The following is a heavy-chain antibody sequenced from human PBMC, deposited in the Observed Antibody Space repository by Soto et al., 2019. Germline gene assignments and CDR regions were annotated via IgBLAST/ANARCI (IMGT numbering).Heavy chain of an antibody. J-gene: IGHJ4*02. CDR3: VRDGDGSGRTDFQY. Sequence: PSQTLSLTCAISRDSASINLAASNWIRQSPSRGLEWLGRTYYSSKWFNEYALSLKSRISINADTSKNQFSLQLSSVALEDTAVHYCVRDGDGSGRTDFQYWGQGTLVTVSS. CDR1: RDSASINLAA. CDR2: TYYSSKWFN. D-gene: IGHD3-3*01. V-gene: IGHV6-1*01.